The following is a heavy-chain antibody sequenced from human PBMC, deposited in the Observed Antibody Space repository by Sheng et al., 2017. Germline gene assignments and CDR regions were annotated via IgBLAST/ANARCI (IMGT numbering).Heavy chain of an antibody. V-gene: IGHV3-21*01. CDR2: ISSSSSYI. CDR1: GFTFSSYS. J-gene: IGHJ6*03. Sequence: EVQLVESGGGLVKPGGSLRLSCAASGFTFSSYSMNWVRQAPGKGLEWVSSISSSSSYIYYADSVKGRFTISRDNAKNSLYLQMNSLRAEDTAVYYCARVIGLDYYYYMDVWGQGTTVTVSS. CDR3: ARVIGLDYYYYMDV. D-gene: IGHD6-19*01.